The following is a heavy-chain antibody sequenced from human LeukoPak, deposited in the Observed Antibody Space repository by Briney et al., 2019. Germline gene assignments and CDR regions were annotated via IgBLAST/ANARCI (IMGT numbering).Heavy chain of an antibody. CDR3: ARGGRGDLWSGYSPNDY. Sequence: SETLSLTCAVYGGSFSGYYWSWIRQPPGKGLEWIGEINHSGSTNYNPSLKSRVTISVDTSKNQFSLKLSSVTAADTAVYYCARGGRGDLWSGYSPNDYWGQGTLVTVSS. CDR1: GGSFSGYY. D-gene: IGHD3-3*01. CDR2: INHSGST. J-gene: IGHJ4*02. V-gene: IGHV4-34*01.